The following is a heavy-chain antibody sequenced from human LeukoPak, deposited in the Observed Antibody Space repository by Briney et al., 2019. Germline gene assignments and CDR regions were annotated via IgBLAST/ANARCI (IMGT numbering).Heavy chain of an antibody. J-gene: IGHJ6*03. CDR3: ARDARYSSSSVLAGYYYMDV. D-gene: IGHD6-6*01. Sequence: ASVKVSCKASGYTFTSYAMHWVRQAPGQGLEWMGWINPNSGGTNYAQKFQGRVTMTRDTSISTAYMELSRLRSDDTAVYYCARDARYSSSSVLAGYYYMDVWGKGTTVTVSS. V-gene: IGHV1-2*02. CDR2: INPNSGGT. CDR1: GYTFTSYA.